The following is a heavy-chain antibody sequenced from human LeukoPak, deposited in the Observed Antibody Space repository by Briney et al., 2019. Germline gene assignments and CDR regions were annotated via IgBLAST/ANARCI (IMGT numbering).Heavy chain of an antibody. CDR2: ISSSGSTI. J-gene: IGHJ5*02. D-gene: IGHD2-15*01. Sequence: PGGSLRLSCAASGFTFSSYEMNWVRQAPGKGLEWASYISSSGSTIYYADSVKGRFTISRDNAKNSLYLQMNSLRAEDTAVYYCARGPEGYCSGGSCYGGWFDPWGQGTLVTVSS. V-gene: IGHV3-48*03. CDR3: ARGPEGYCSGGSCYGGWFDP. CDR1: GFTFSSYE.